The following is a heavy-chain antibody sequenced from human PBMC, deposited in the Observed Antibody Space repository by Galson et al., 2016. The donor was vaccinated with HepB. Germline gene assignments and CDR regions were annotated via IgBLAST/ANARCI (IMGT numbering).Heavy chain of an antibody. CDR2: IWHDGSNK. CDR1: GISVSSYV. V-gene: IGHV3-33*08. CDR3: ARDRLASGNHLDY. D-gene: IGHD4-23*01. J-gene: IGHJ4*02. Sequence: SLRLSCAASGISVSSYVMTWVRQAPGKGLEWVAVIWHDGSNKYYADSVKGQFTISRDSSTLYLQMNSLRAEDTAVYYCARDRLASGNHLDYWGQGTLVTVSS.